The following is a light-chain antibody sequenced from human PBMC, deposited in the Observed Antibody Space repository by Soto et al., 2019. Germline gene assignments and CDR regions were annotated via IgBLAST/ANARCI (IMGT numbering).Light chain of an antibody. V-gene: IGLV2-8*01. J-gene: IGLJ3*02. CDR1: SSDVGGYSH. CDR3: SSYAGSFTWV. CDR2: EVT. Sequence: QSVLTQPPSASGFPGQSVTISCSGTSSDVGGYSHVSWFQQLPGKAPKLIIYEVTERPSGVPDRFSASKSGNTASLTVSGLQAGDEADYYCSSYAGSFTWVFGGGTKLTVL.